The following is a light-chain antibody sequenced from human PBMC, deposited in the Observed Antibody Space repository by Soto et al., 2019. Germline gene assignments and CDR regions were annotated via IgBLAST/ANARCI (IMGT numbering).Light chain of an antibody. CDR3: AAWDDSLNGPV. Sequence: QSVLTQPPSASGTPGQRVTISCSGSNSNIGSYSVNWYRHLPGTAPKLLVFSDDQRTSGVPDRFSGSKSGPSASLAISGLQSEDEADYYCAAWDDSLNGPVFGGGTQLTVL. CDR1: NSNIGSYS. V-gene: IGLV1-44*01. CDR2: SDD. J-gene: IGLJ2*01.